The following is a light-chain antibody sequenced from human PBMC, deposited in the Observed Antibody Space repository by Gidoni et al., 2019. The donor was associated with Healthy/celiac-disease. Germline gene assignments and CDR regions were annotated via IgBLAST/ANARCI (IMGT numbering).Light chain of an antibody. CDR2: LGS. CDR1: QSLLHNNGYNY. CDR3: MQALQTSFT. J-gene: IGKJ3*01. V-gene: IGKV2-28*01. Sequence: DIVMTQSPLSLPVTPGEPASISCRSSQSLLHNNGYNYLDWYLQKPGQSPQLLIYLGSTRASGVPDRFSGSGSGTDFTLKISRVEAEDVGVYYCMQALQTSFTFGPGTKVDIK.